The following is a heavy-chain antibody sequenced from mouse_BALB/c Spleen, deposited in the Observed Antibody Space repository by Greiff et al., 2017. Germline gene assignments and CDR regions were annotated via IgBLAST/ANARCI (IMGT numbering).Heavy chain of an antibody. V-gene: IGHV2-6-7*01. CDR1: GFSLTGYG. D-gene: IGHD2-10*01. CDR2: IWGDGST. Sequence: VQVVESGPGLVAPSQSLSITCTVSGFSLTGYGVNWVRQPPGKGLEWLGMIWGDGSTDYNSALKSRLSISKDNSKSQVFLKMNSLQTDDTARYYSARDGAYYGNYGAMDYWGQGTAVTVSA. J-gene: IGHJ4*01. CDR3: ARDGAYYGNYGAMDY.